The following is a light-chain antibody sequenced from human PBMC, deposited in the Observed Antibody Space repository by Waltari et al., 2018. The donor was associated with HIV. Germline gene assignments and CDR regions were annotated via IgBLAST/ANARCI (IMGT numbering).Light chain of an antibody. CDR3: SSYSSSTALVV. V-gene: IGLV2-14*03. J-gene: IGLJ2*01. CDR2: DVS. Sequence: QSALTQPASVSGSPGQSITLSSTGTSRDVGGYKYGSWYQQHPGKAPKLMIFDVSNRPSGVSNRFSGSKSGNTASLTISGLQAEDEAHYFCSSYSSSTALVVFGGGTKVTVL. CDR1: SRDVGGYKY.